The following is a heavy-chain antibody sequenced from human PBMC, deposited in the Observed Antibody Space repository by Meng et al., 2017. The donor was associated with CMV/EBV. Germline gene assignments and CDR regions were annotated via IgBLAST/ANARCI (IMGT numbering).Heavy chain of an antibody. CDR3: ARAPLKYCRSSSCYYY. D-gene: IGHD2-2*01. J-gene: IGHJ4*02. CDR2: ITSDGSLT. V-gene: IGHV3-74*01. Sequence: FTFKSYWMHWVRQAPGKGLVWVSRITSDGSLTGYADSVKGRFTISRDNAKNTLYLQMNSLGAEDTAVYYCARAPLKYCRSSSCYYYWGQGTLVTVSS. CDR1: FTFKSYW.